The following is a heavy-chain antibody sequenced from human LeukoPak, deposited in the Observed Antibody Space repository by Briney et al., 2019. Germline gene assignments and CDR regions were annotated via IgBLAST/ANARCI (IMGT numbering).Heavy chain of an antibody. Sequence: PGESLRLSCRASGFIFSSYGLNWVRRAPGQGLEWVSSISSSSGDIYYADSVKGRFTISRDNARKSLYLQMNSLRVEDTAVYYCVRDYGGSSGAFDLWGQGTMVTVSS. D-gene: IGHD4-23*01. CDR3: VRDYGGSSGAFDL. CDR2: ISSSSGDI. V-gene: IGHV3-21*01. CDR1: GFIFSSYG. J-gene: IGHJ3*01.